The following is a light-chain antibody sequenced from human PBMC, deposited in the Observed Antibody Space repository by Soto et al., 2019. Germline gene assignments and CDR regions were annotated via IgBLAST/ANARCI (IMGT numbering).Light chain of an antibody. Sequence: PVLPQSPSASASLGASVKLTCTLSSGHSNYAIAWHQQQPEKGPRYLMKVNSDGSHRKGDGIPDRFSGSGSGAERYLTISSLQSEDEADYYCQTWGVFGTGTKVTVL. V-gene: IGLV4-69*01. CDR1: SGHSNYA. J-gene: IGLJ1*01. CDR3: QTWGV. CDR2: VNSDGSH.